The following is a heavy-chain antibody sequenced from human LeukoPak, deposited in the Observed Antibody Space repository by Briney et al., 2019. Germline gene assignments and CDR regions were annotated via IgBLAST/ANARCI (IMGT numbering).Heavy chain of an antibody. CDR1: GYTFTSYG. CDR2: ISAYNGNT. CDR3: AAEDVAAAGTGWFDP. J-gene: IGHJ5*02. D-gene: IGHD6-13*01. V-gene: IGHV1-18*01. Sequence: ASVKVSCKASGYTFTSYGISWVRQAPGQGLEWMGWISAYNGNTNYAQKLQGRVTMTTDTSTSTAYMELRSLRSDDTAVYYCAAEDVAAAGTGWFDPWGQGTLVTVSS.